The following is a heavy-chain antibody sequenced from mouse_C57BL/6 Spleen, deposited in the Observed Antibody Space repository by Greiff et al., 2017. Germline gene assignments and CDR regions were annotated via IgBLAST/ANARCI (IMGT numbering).Heavy chain of an antibody. Sequence: EVQGVESGGGLVKPGGSLKLSCAASGFTFSDYGMHWVRQAPEKGLEWVAYISSGSSTIYYADTVKGRFTISRDNAKNTLFLQMTSLRSEDTAMYYCARNDGYIWYFDVWGTGTTVTVSS. CDR2: ISSGSSTI. CDR1: GFTFSDYG. J-gene: IGHJ1*03. D-gene: IGHD2-3*01. V-gene: IGHV5-17*01. CDR3: ARNDGYIWYFDV.